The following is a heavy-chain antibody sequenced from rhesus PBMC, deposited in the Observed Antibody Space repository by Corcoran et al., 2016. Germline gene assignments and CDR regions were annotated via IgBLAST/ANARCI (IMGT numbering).Heavy chain of an antibody. Sequence: QVQLQESGPGLVKPSETLSLTCAVSGGSIRGYYYWSWIRKPPGKGLEWIVSIYGSGGSNSLHPSLKSRGTLSVDTSKNQVSLKLSSVPAADTAVYYCASGGRGSYYQRNAFDFWGQGLRVTVSS. D-gene: IGHD3-16*01. CDR2: IYGSGGSN. V-gene: IGHV4S14*01. CDR3: ASGGRGSYYQRNAFDF. CDR1: GGSIRGYYY. J-gene: IGHJ3*01.